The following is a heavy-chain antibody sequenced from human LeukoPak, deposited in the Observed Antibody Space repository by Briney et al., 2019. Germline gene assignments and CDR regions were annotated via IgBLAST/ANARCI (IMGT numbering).Heavy chain of an antibody. V-gene: IGHV4-59*01. D-gene: IGHD3-3*01. CDR2: IYYSGST. CDR3: ARVGGKSERSGYYTPYYYYGMDV. Sequence: PSETLSLTCTVSGGSISSYYWSWIRQPPGKGLEWFGYIYYSGSTNYNPSLKSRVTISVDTSKNQFSPKLSSVTAADTAVYYCARVGGKSERSGYYTPYYYYGMDVWGQGTTVTVSS. CDR1: GGSISSYY. J-gene: IGHJ6*02.